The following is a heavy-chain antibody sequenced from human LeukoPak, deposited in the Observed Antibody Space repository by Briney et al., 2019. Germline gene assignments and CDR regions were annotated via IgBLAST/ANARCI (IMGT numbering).Heavy chain of an antibody. D-gene: IGHD6-19*01. J-gene: IGHJ4*02. CDR1: GFTFSSYA. CDR2: ISYDGSNK. CDR3: ARSLTGYSSGWYFGY. Sequence: GGSLRLSCAASGFTFSSYAMHWVRQAPGKGLEWVGVISYDGSNKYYADSVKGRFTISRDNSKNTLYLQMNSLRAEDTAVYYCARSLTGYSSGWYFGYWGQGTLVTVSS. V-gene: IGHV3-30-3*01.